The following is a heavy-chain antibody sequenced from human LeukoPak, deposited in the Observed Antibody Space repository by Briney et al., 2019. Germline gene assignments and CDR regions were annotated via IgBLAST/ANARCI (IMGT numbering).Heavy chain of an antibody. D-gene: IGHD1-26*01. CDR3: AKDRSGSYFDY. V-gene: IGHV3-30*18. CDR1: GFTFSSYG. CDR2: ISFDGSNK. Sequence: GGSLRLSCAASGFTFSSYGMHWVRQAPGKGLEWVAVISFDGSNKYYADSVKGRFTISRDNSKNTLYLQMNSLRAEDTAVYYCAKDRSGSYFDYWGQGTLVTVSS. J-gene: IGHJ4*02.